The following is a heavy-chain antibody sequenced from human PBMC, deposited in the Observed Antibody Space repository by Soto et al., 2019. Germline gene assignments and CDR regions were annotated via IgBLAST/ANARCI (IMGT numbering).Heavy chain of an antibody. CDR1: GFTFRAYY. V-gene: IGHV3-11*05. Sequence: QVQLVESGGGLVRPGGSLRLSCEASGFTFRAYYITWFRQAPGKGLEWLSYIDSSTNYTNYAESVKGRFTISRDNAKNSLYLQMNSLRADDTAVYYCAREYYYTMDVWGQGTMVTVSS. CDR2: IDSSTNYT. J-gene: IGHJ6*02. CDR3: AREYYYTMDV.